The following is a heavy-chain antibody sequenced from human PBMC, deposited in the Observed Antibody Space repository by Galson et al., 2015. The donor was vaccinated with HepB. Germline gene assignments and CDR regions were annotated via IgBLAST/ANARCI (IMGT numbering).Heavy chain of an antibody. CDR1: GFTFSSYS. CDR3: ASVPAASPFVWFDP. V-gene: IGHV3-48*01. J-gene: IGHJ5*02. Sequence: SLRLSCAASGFTFSSYSMNWVRQAPGKGLEWVSYISSSSSTIYYADSVKGRFTISRDNAKNSLYLQMNSLRAEDTAVYYCASVPAASPFVWFDPWGQGTLVTVSS. CDR2: ISSSSSTI. D-gene: IGHD2-2*01.